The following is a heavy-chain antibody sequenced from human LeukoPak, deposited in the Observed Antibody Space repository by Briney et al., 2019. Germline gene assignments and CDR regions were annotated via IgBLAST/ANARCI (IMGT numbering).Heavy chain of an antibody. D-gene: IGHD1-26*01. CDR2: ISGSGDST. J-gene: IGHJ4*02. CDR1: GFTFSSYA. Sequence: GGSLRLSCAASGFTFSSYAMSWVRQTPGKGPEWVSAISGSGDSTYYADSAKGRFTISRDNSKNTLYLQMNSLTAEDTALYYCARVTSSGNYFGCLDYWGQGTLVTVSS. V-gene: IGHV3-23*01. CDR3: ARVTSSGNYFGCLDY.